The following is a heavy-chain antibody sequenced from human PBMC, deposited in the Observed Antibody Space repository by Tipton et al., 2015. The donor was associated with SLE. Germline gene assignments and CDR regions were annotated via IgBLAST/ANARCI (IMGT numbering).Heavy chain of an antibody. D-gene: IGHD2-21*02. J-gene: IGHJ6*02. CDR2: ISHGGGS. CDR1: GDSISSSNYY. V-gene: IGHV4-61*05. Sequence: TLSLTCSVSGDSISSSNYYWGWIRQPPGKGLEWIGYISHGGGSNYNPSLKSRVTISIGTAKNQFSLKLTSVTAADTAVYYCARGLVTWRGAIVGVDVWGQGTTVNVSS. CDR3: ARGLVTWRGAIVGVDV.